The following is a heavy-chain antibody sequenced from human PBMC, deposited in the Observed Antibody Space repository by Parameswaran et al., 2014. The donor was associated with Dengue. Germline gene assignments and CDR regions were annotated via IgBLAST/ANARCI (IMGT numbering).Heavy chain of an antibody. D-gene: IGHD2-15*01. J-gene: IGHJ6*02. V-gene: IGHV3-21*01. CDR3: ARDGCSGGSCYNYYYYGMDV. Sequence: WIRQPPGKGLEWVSSISSSSSYIYYADSVKGRFTISRDNAKNSLYLQMNSLRAEDTAVYYCARDGCSGGSCYNYYYYGMDVWGQGTTVTVSS. CDR2: ISSSSSYI.